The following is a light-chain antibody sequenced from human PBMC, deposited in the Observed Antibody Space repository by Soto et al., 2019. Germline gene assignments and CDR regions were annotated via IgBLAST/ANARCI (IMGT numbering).Light chain of an antibody. CDR1: SSDIGGYNF. CDR2: DVT. Sequence: QSALTQPASVSESPGQSITIPCTGTSSDIGGYNFVSWYQQYPGNAPKLLIYDVTNRPSGVSNRFSGSKSGNTASLTISGIQAEDEAIYYCSSYTSTTTLVVFGGGTKLTVL. CDR3: SSYTSTTTLVV. V-gene: IGLV2-14*01. J-gene: IGLJ2*01.